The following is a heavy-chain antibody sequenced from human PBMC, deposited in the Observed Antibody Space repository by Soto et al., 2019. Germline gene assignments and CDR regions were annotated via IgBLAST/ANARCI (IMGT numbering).Heavy chain of an antibody. V-gene: IGHV4-30-2*01. D-gene: IGHD3-10*01. CDR1: GGSVTSLGYS. CDR2: IYHTGST. Sequence: QLQLQESGSGLVKPSQTLSLTCAVSGGSVTSLGYSWSWIRQPPGKGLEWIGYIYHTGSTYYNPSVKSRVATSLDRSKNPFSLRLRSVTAADTAVYFCAGRVGEARGIDFWGQGTLVTVSS. J-gene: IGHJ4*02. CDR3: AGRVGEARGIDF.